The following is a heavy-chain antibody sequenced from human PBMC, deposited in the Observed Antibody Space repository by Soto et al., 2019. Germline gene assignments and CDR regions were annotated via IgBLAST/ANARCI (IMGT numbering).Heavy chain of an antibody. CDR1: GGSISGYY. CDR3: AREPGGFCISTSCYPYGMDV. V-gene: IGHV4-59*01. CDR2: IYYSGST. J-gene: IGHJ6*02. Sequence: SETLSLTCTVSGGSISGYYWSWIRQPPGKGLEWIGYIYYSGSTNYNPSLKSRVTISVDTSKNQFSLKPSSVTAADTAVYYCAREPGGFCISTSCYPYGMDVGGQGTTVTFSS. D-gene: IGHD2-2*01.